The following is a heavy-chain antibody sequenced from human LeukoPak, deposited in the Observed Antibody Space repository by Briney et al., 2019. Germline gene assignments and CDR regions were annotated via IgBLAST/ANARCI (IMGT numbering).Heavy chain of an antibody. Sequence: GGPLRLSCAASGFTFSNAWMSWVRQAPGKGLEWVGRIKSKTDGGTTDYAAPVKGRFTISRDDSKNTLYLQMNSLKTEDTAVYYCTTDAIVVVPAAMGEWGQGTLVTVSS. J-gene: IGHJ4*02. V-gene: IGHV3-15*01. D-gene: IGHD2-2*01. CDR2: IKSKTDGGTT. CDR1: GFTFSNAW. CDR3: TTDAIVVVPAAMGE.